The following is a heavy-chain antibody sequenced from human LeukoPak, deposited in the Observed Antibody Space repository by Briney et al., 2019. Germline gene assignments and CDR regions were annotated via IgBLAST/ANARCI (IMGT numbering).Heavy chain of an antibody. Sequence: PGGSLRLSCAASDFTVSNNYMSWVRQAPGKGLEWVSAISGSGGSTYYADSVKGRFTISRDNSKNTLYLQMNSLRAEDTAVYYCAKRTTPNSGSYYNWFDPWGQGTLVTVSS. CDR2: ISGSGGST. CDR1: DFTVSNNY. D-gene: IGHD1-26*01. CDR3: AKRTTPNSGSYYNWFDP. J-gene: IGHJ5*02. V-gene: IGHV3-23*01.